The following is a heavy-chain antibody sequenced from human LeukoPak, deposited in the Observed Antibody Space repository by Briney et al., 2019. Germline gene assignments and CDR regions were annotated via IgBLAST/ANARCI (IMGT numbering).Heavy chain of an antibody. Sequence: ASVKVSCKASGYTFNTYGITWVRQAPGQGLEWMGWISGYNGKTKYAQKLQDRVTMTTDTSTTTAYMDLSRLRSDDTAVYYCAREGRNRSFDYWGQGTLVTVSS. CDR3: AREGRNRSFDY. D-gene: IGHD1-14*01. V-gene: IGHV1-18*01. CDR1: GYTFNTYG. J-gene: IGHJ4*02. CDR2: ISGYNGKT.